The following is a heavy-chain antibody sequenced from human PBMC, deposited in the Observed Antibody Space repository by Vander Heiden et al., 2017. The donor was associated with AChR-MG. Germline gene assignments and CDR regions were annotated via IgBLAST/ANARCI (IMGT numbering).Heavy chain of an antibody. D-gene: IGHD1-26*01. CDR2: IYYSGST. CDR3: AEGNGKTDYFDY. Sequence: GPGLVKPSETVSLTCTVSGGSISSYYWSWIRQPPGKGLEWIGYIYYSGSTNYNPSLKSRVTISVDTSKNQFSLKLSSVTAADTAVYYCAEGNGKTDYFDYWGQGTLVTVSS. J-gene: IGHJ4*02. V-gene: IGHV4-59*01. CDR1: GGSISSYY.